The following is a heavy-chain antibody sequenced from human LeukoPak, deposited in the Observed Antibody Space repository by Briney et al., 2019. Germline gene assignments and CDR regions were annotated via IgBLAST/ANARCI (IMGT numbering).Heavy chain of an antibody. D-gene: IGHD6-19*01. J-gene: IGHJ4*02. CDR3: TRGESVAGTARPSGY. V-gene: IGHV1-8*01. CDR2: MNPNSGNT. CDR1: GYTFTSYD. Sequence: ASVKVSCKASGYTFTSYDINWVRQATGQGLEWMGWMNPNSGNTGYSQKFQGRVTMTRNTSISTAYMELSSLTSEDTAAYYCTRGESVAGTARPSGYWGQGTLVTVSS.